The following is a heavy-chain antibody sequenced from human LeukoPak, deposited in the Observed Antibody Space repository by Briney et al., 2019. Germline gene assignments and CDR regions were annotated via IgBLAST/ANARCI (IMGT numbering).Heavy chain of an antibody. CDR2: ISSSSSTI. Sequence: PGGSLRLSCAASGFTFSSYSMNWVRQAPGKGLEGVSYISSSSSTIYYADSVKGGFTISSDNAKNSLYLQMNSLRAEDTAVYYCARDIGYGVGYFDYWGQGTLVTVSS. J-gene: IGHJ4*02. V-gene: IGHV3-48*01. CDR3: ARDIGYGVGYFDY. CDR1: GFTFSSYS. D-gene: IGHD4-17*01.